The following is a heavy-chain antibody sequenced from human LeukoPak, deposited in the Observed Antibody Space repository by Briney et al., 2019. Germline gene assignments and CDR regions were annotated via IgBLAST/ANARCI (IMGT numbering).Heavy chain of an antibody. CDR2: ISSSGSTI. CDR3: ARRGISYSSGCDY. CDR1: GFTFSDYY. D-gene: IGHD6-19*01. Sequence: GGSLRLSCAVSGFTFSDYYMSWIRQAPGKGLEWVSYISSSGSTIYYADSVKGRFTISRDNAKNSLYLQMNSLRAEDTAVYYRARRGISYSSGCDYWGQGTLVTVSS. V-gene: IGHV3-11*01. J-gene: IGHJ4*02.